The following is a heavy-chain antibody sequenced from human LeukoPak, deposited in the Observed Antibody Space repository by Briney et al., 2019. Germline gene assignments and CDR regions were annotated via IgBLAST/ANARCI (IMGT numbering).Heavy chain of an antibody. Sequence: GGSLRLSCAASGFTFRTYAMAWVRQAPGKGLEWVSSINDVVGDTYYADSVKGRFTLSRDNAKNSLYLQVSSLTAEDTAVYYCASGRDIEVAGPGGYFDHWGQGTLVTVSS. V-gene: IGHV3-23*01. CDR1: GFTFRTYA. CDR3: ASGRDIEVAGPGGYFDH. J-gene: IGHJ4*02. D-gene: IGHD6-19*01. CDR2: INDVVGDT.